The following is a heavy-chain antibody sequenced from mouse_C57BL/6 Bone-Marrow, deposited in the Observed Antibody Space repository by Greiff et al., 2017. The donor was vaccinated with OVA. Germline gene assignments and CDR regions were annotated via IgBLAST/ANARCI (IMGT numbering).Heavy chain of an antibody. D-gene: IGHD2-1*01. Sequence: VQLQQSGAELVKPGASVKMSCKASGYTFTSYWITWVKQRPGQGLEWIGDIYPGSGSTNYNEKFKGQATLTVDKSSSTAYMQLSSLTSEDSAVYYCARCGNYDFDYWGQGTTLTVSS. CDR1: GYTFTSYW. V-gene: IGHV1-55*01. CDR3: ARCGNYDFDY. CDR2: IYPGSGST. J-gene: IGHJ2*01.